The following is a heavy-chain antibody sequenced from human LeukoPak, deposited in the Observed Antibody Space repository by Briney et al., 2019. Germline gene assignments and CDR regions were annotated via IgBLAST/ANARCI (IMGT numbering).Heavy chain of an antibody. V-gene: IGHV4-59*01. D-gene: IGHD3-3*01. CDR3: ARVDFRSGYPVSDN. CDR1: GGSISGNY. J-gene: IGHJ4*02. CDR2: VYYTGTT. Sequence: PSETLSLTCTVSGGSISGNYWTWIRQPPGKELEWIGNVYYTGTTNYNPSLKSRVTISVDTFRNQFSLRLTSMTAADTAIYYCARVDFRSGYPVSDNWGQGSLVTVSS.